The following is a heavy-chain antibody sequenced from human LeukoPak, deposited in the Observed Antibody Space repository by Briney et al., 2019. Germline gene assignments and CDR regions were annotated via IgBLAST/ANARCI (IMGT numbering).Heavy chain of an antibody. CDR3: ARIVGATAYIDY. CDR1: GCSFTSYW. D-gene: IGHD1-26*01. J-gene: IGHJ4*02. CDR2: IYPGDSHT. Sequence: HGASLKISCKGSGCSFTSYWIGGGRQMPGKGLEGMGIIYPGDSHTRYSPSFQGQVTISADKSISTAYLQWSSLKASDTAMYYCARIVGATAYIDYWGQGTLVTVSS. V-gene: IGHV5-51*01.